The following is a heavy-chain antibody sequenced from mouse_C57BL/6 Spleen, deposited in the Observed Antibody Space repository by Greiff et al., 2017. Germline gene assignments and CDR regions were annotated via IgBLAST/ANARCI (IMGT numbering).Heavy chain of an antibody. CDR1: GFTFSSYA. Sequence: EVMLVESGGGLVKPGGSLKLSCAASGFTFSSYAMSWVRQTPEKRLEWVATISDGGSYTYYPDNVKGRFTISRDKAKNNLYLQMSHLKSEDTAMYYCARGSYDYDGYFDVWGTGTTVTVAS. V-gene: IGHV5-4*03. J-gene: IGHJ1*03. D-gene: IGHD2-4*01. CDR2: ISDGGSYT. CDR3: ARGSYDYDGYFDV.